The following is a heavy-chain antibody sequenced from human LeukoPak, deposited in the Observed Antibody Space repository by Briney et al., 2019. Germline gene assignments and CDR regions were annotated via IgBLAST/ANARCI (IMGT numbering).Heavy chain of an antibody. CDR1: GYSISSGYY. J-gene: IGHJ5*02. Sequence: SETLSLTCTVSGYSISSGYYWGWLRQPPGRGLEWIGTIYHSGSTYYNPSLKSRVTISVDTSKNQFSLKLSSVTAADTAVYYCARSKAAAGTIGAPGGFDPWGQGTLVTVSS. V-gene: IGHV4-38-2*02. D-gene: IGHD6-13*01. CDR2: IYHSGST. CDR3: ARSKAAAGTIGAPGGFDP.